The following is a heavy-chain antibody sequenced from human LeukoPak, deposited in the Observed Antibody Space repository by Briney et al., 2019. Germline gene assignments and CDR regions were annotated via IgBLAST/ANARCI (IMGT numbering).Heavy chain of an antibody. D-gene: IGHD5-18*01. Sequence: AGGSLRLSCAASGFTFSSYAMSWVRQAPGKGLEWVSAISGSGGSTYYADSVKGRFTISRDNSKNTLYLQMNSLRAEDTAVYYCARGGSYGYGFLFGYWGQGTLVTVSS. CDR2: ISGSGGST. CDR1: GFTFSSYA. CDR3: ARGGSYGYGFLFGY. J-gene: IGHJ4*02. V-gene: IGHV3-23*01.